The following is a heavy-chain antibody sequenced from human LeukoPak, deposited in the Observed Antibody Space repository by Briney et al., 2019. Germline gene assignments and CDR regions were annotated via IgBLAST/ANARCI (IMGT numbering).Heavy chain of an antibody. D-gene: IGHD3-22*01. Sequence: SETLSLTCTVSGGSISSYYWSWIRQPPGKGLEWIGYIYYSGSTNYSPSLKGPVTISVDTSKNQFSLKLSSVTAADTAVYYCATRIYSSGYYELDYWGQGTLVSVSS. CDR2: IYYSGST. CDR1: GGSISSYY. V-gene: IGHV4-59*01. CDR3: ATRIYSSGYYELDY. J-gene: IGHJ4*02.